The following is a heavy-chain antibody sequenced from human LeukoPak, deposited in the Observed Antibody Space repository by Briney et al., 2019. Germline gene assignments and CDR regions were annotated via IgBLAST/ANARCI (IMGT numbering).Heavy chain of an antibody. Sequence: GGSLRLSCAASGFTFDDYAMHWVRQAPGKGLEWVSGISWNSGSIGYADSVKGRFTISRDNAKNSLYLQMNSLRAEDTALYYCAKDPRYYYDSSCYYFDYWGQGTLVTVSS. V-gene: IGHV3-9*01. CDR3: AKDPRYYYDSSCYYFDY. CDR2: ISWNSGSI. D-gene: IGHD3-22*01. J-gene: IGHJ4*02. CDR1: GFTFDDYA.